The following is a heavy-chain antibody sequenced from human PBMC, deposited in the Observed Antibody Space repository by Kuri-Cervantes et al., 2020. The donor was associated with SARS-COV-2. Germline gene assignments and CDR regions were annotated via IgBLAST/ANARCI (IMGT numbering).Heavy chain of an antibody. V-gene: IGHV1-2*04. D-gene: IGHD3-3*01. Sequence: ASVKVSCKASGYTFTGDYMHWVRQAPGQGLEWMGWINPNSGGTNYAQKFQGWVTMTRDTSISTAYMEVGRLTSEDTAVYYCARGARITIFGVVIRGREDPCFDPWGQGTLVTVSS. CDR3: ARGARITIFGVVIRGREDPCFDP. J-gene: IGHJ5*02. CDR1: GYTFTGDY. CDR2: INPNSGGT.